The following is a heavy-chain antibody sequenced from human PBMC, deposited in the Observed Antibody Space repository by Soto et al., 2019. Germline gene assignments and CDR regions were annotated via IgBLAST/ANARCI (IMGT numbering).Heavy chain of an antibody. CDR1: GGSISSGDYY. D-gene: IGHD3-10*01. CDR2: IYYSGST. V-gene: IGHV4-30-4*01. Sequence: SETLSLTCTVSGGSISSGDYYWSWIRQPPGKGLAWIGYIYYSGSTYYNPSLKSRVTISVDTSKNQFSLKLSSVTAAATAVSYGARVDYGAAIDYCGQGTRVTVAS. CDR3: ARVDYGAAIDY. J-gene: IGHJ4*02.